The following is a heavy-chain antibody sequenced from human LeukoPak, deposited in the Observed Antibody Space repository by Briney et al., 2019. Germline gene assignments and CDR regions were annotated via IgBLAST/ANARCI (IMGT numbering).Heavy chain of an antibody. J-gene: IGHJ4*02. CDR2: INPNSGGT. CDR1: GYTFTSYG. D-gene: IGHD3-22*01. Sequence: GASVKVSCKASGYTFTSYGISWVRQAPGQGLEWMGRINPNSGGTNYAQKFQGRVTMTRDTSISTAYMELSRLRSDDTAVYYCARLATRAYDSSGYYPYWGQGTLVTVSS. V-gene: IGHV1-2*06. CDR3: ARLATRAYDSSGYYPY.